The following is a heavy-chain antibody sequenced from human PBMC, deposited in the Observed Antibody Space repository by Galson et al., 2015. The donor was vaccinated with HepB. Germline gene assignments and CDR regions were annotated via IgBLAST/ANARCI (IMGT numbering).Heavy chain of an antibody. Sequence: SVKVSCKASGGTSSRYAISWVRQAPGQGLEWMGGIIPIFGTANYAQEFQGRVTITADESTSTAYMELSSLRSEDTAVYYCARESIAAAGSAAFDIWGQGTMVTVSS. D-gene: IGHD6-13*01. CDR3: ARESIAAAGSAAFDI. J-gene: IGHJ3*02. CDR2: IIPIFGTA. V-gene: IGHV1-69*13. CDR1: GGTSSRYA.